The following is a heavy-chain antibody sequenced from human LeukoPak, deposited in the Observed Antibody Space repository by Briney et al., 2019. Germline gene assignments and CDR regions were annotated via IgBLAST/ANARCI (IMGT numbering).Heavy chain of an antibody. V-gene: IGHV4-34*01. J-gene: IGHJ4*02. D-gene: IGHD1-26*01. CDR1: GGSFSGYY. CDR3: ARVRELGN. Sequence: SETLSLTCAVYGGSFSGYYWSWIRQPPGKGLEWIGEINHSGSTNYNPSLKSRVTISVDTSKNQFSLKLSSVTAADTAVYYYARVRELGNWGQGTLVTVSS. CDR2: INHSGST.